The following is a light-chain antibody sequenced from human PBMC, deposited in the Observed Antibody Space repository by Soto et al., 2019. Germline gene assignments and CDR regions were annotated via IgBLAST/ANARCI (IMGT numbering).Light chain of an antibody. CDR3: QSYDSSSMV. J-gene: IGLJ2*01. CDR2: EDN. V-gene: IGLV6-57*02. Sequence: NFMLTQPHSVSESPGKTVTISCTGSSGSIASNYVQWYQQRPGSAPTAVIYEDNQRHSGVPDRFSGSIDRSSNSASLTISGLKTEDEADYYCQSYDSSSMVFGGGPKLTVL. CDR1: SGSIASNY.